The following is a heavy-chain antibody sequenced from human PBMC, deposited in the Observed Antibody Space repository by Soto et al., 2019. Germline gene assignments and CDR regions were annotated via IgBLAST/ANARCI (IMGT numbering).Heavy chain of an antibody. CDR3: ARTSGDCPPGMDV. CDR1: GFTFSGYV. CDR2: GSSNGTKK. J-gene: IGHJ6*02. V-gene: IGHV3-30-3*01. D-gene: IGHD2-21*02. Sequence: QVQLVESGGGVVQPGGSLRVSCAASGFTFSGYVMHWVRQAPGKGLEWVTTGSSNGTKKYCADSVKGRFTISRDNSKNTLNLQMNSLRTEDTAVYYCARTSGDCPPGMDVWGQGTTVTVSS.